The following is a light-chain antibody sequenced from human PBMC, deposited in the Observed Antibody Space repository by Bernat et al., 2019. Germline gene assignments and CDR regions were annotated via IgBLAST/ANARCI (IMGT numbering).Light chain of an antibody. Sequence: EIVLTQSPATLSFSPGERATISCGASQSVTSTHLAWYQHKPGLAPRLLIHDASIRPPGIPDRFSGSGSGTDFTLTISRLEPEDFAVYYCQQYAGSPPYTFGQGTKLEIK. CDR3: QQYAGSPPYT. V-gene: IGKV3D-20*01. J-gene: IGKJ2*01. CDR2: DAS. CDR1: QSVTSTH.